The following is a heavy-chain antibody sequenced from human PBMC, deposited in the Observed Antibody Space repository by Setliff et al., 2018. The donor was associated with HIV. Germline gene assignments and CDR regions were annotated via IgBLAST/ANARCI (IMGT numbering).Heavy chain of an antibody. CDR3: AREVVGATERYYFDY. CDR2: IIPIFGTP. J-gene: IGHJ4*02. D-gene: IGHD1-26*01. CDR1: GGTFSSYG. V-gene: IGHV1-69*05. Sequence: GASVKVSCKASGGTFSSYGISWVRQAPGQGLEWVGGIIPIFGTPDYAQKFQGRVTIATDKSTSTAYMELSSLRSEDTAVYSCAREVVGATERYYFDYWGQGTLVTAPQ.